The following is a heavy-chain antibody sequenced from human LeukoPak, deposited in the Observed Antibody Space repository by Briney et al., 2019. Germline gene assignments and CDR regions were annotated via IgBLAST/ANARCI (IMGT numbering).Heavy chain of an antibody. Sequence: PGGSLRLPCAASGFTFSSYGMPWVRQAPGKGLEGVAVISYDGSNKYYADSVKGRFTISRDNSKNTLYLQMNSLRAEDTAVYYCAKGYSGTYGCLDYWGQGTLVTVSS. V-gene: IGHV3-30*18. CDR3: AKGYSGTYGCLDY. J-gene: IGHJ4*02. D-gene: IGHD5-12*01. CDR1: GFTFSSYG. CDR2: ISYDGSNK.